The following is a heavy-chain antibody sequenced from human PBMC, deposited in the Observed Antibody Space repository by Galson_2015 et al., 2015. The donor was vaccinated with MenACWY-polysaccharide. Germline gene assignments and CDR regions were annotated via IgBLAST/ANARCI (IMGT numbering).Heavy chain of an antibody. J-gene: IGHJ3*01. Sequence: SLRLSCAVSGFTFSSYAMNGVRQAPGKGVEWVSYISSSGSTIYYADSVKGRFTISRTNAKNSLSLQMNSLRAEDTAIYYCARDGGYLDAFEFWGQGTMVTVSS. CDR3: ARDGGYLDAFEF. D-gene: IGHD5-12*01. CDR1: GFTFSSYA. V-gene: IGHV3-48*03. CDR2: ISSSGSTI.